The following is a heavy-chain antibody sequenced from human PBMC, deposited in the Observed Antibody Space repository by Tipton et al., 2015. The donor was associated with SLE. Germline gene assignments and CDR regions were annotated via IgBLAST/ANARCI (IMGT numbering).Heavy chain of an antibody. CDR2: ISYDGSNK. CDR3: AREGLQMDAFDI. V-gene: IGHV3-30*04. J-gene: IGHJ3*02. CDR1: GFTFSGSA. D-gene: IGHD4-11*01. Sequence: SLRLSCAASGFTFSGSAMHWVRQAPGKGLEWVAVISYDGSNKYYADSVKGRFTISRDNSKNTLYLQMNSLRAEDTAVYYCAREGLQMDAFDIWGQGTMVTVSS.